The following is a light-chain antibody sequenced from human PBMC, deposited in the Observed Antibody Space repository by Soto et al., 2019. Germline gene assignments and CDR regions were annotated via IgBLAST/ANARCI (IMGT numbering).Light chain of an antibody. CDR3: QQYNNWPPWT. CDR1: QSVRSN. CDR2: AAS. Sequence: EIVMTQSPATLSVSPGEGAALSSRASQSVRSNLAWYQQKPGQAPRLLISAASTRATGVPARFSGSGSGTEFTLTISSVQSEDFAVYYCQQYNNWPPWTFGQGTKVEI. V-gene: IGKV3-15*01. J-gene: IGKJ1*01.